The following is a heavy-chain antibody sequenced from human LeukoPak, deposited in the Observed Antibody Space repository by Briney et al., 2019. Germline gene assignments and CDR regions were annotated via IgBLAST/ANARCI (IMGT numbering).Heavy chain of an antibody. D-gene: IGHD6-13*01. V-gene: IGHV4-34*01. CDR3: ARGRYVTTRGGAAAGFLDY. CDR2: INHSGST. J-gene: IGHJ4*02. Sequence: SETLSLTCAVYGGSFSGYYWSWIRQPPGKGLEWIGEINHSGSTNYNPSLKSRVTISVDTSKNQFSLRLSSVTAADTAVYYCARGRYVTTRGGAAAGFLDYWGQGTLVTVSS. CDR1: GGSFSGYY.